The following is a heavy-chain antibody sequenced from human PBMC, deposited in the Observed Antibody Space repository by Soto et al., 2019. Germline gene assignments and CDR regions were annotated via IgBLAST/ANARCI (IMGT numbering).Heavy chain of an antibody. CDR3: ARGLTVWFGELFNY. V-gene: IGHV4-34*01. CDR2: INHSGST. D-gene: IGHD3-10*01. J-gene: IGHJ4*02. Sequence: SETLSLTCAVYGGSFSGYYWSWIRQPPGKGLEWIGEINHSGSTNYNPSLKSRVTISVDTSKNQFSLKLSSVTAADTAVYYCARGLTVWFGELFNYWGQGTLVTVSS. CDR1: GGSFSGYY.